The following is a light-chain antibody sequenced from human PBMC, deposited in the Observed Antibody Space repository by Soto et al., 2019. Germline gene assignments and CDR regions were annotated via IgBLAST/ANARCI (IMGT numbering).Light chain of an antibody. Sequence: EIVMTQSPATLSVSPGERVTLSCRASQSVSSNLAWYQQKPGQAPRLLIHGASTRATGIPARFRGSGSGTEFTLTISSLQSEDSAVYYCQQYNNWPPTFGGGTNVEIK. J-gene: IGKJ4*01. V-gene: IGKV3-15*01. CDR2: GAS. CDR3: QQYNNWPPT. CDR1: QSVSSN.